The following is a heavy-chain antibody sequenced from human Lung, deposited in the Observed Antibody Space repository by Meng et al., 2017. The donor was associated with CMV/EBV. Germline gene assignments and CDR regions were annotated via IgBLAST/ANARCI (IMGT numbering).Heavy chain of an antibody. V-gene: IGHV4-39*01. CDR2: IYYSGSS. Sequence: TVSGGSISSSSYYWGWFGQPPGKGLEWIGSIYYSGSSYYNPSLKSRVTISVDTSKNQFSLKLSSVTAADTAVYYCARHDREGDYFDYWGQGTLVTAPQ. J-gene: IGHJ4*02. D-gene: IGHD1-26*01. CDR3: ARHDREGDYFDY. CDR1: GGSISSSSYY.